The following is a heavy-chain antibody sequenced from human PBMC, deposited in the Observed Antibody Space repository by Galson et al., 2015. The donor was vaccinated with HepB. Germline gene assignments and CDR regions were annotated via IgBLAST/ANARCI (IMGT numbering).Heavy chain of an antibody. CDR3: TDLLGDF. V-gene: IGHV3-7*03. CDR2: LKDDGSEE. Sequence: SLRLSCAASGFNLPAYWMSWARQTPGKGLEWVANLKDDGSEEHYVDSVKGRFTISRDNARKSLYLQMNSLRAEDTAVYYCTDLLGDFWGQGTLVTVSS. CDR1: GFNLPAYW. J-gene: IGHJ4*02. D-gene: IGHD7-27*01.